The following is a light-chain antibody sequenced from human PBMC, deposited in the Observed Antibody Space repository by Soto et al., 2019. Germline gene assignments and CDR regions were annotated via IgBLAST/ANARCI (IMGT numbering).Light chain of an antibody. CDR1: QGISTA. V-gene: IGKV1-13*02. J-gene: IGKJ1*01. Sequence: AIQLTQSPSSLSASVGDRVTITCRASQGISTALAWYQQKPGKAPNLLIYDASSLQSGVPSRFSGIGSGTEFTLTISSLQPDDFATYYCQQYNSHWKFGQGTKVDIK. CDR2: DAS. CDR3: QQYNSHWK.